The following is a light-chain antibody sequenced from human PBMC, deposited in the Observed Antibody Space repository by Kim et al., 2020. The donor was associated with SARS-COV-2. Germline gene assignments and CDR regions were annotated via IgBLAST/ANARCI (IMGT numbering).Light chain of an antibody. Sequence: GKMARITCGGNNIGSKSVHWYQQTPGQAPVLVIYYDSDRPSGIPERFSGSNSGNTATLTISRVEAGDEADYYCQVWDSSSDHPYVFGTGTKVTVL. CDR3: QVWDSSSDHPYV. J-gene: IGLJ1*01. CDR2: YDS. CDR1: NIGSKS. V-gene: IGLV3-21*04.